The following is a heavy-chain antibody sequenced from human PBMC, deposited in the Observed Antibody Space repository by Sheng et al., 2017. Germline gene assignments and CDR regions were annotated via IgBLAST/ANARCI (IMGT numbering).Heavy chain of an antibody. D-gene: IGHD3-22*01. V-gene: IGHV3-21*01. Sequence: EVQLVESGGGLVKPGGSLRLSCAASGFILSDYNMNWVRQAPGKGLEWVSSISSSGNYVYYADSVKGRFTISRDSAKDSLYLQMNSLRAGDTAVYYCARDRDKYDSSGYYDAFDVWGQGTMVSVSS. CDR2: ISSSGNYV. CDR1: GFILSDYN. J-gene: IGHJ3*01. CDR3: ARDRDKYDSSGYYDAFDV.